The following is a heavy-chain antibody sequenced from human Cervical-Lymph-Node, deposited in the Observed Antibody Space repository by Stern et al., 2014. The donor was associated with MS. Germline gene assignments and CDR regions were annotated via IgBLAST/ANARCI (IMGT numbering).Heavy chain of an antibody. Sequence: VQLVESGAEVKKPGASVRVSCKASGYNFTSHYMHWVRQAPGQGLEWMGTVNPRKGSTVYAQKFQGRVTMTRDTSTSTVHMELSSLRSEDTAVYYCARDEMGSDISGYYYGGLDFWGHGTLVTVSS. J-gene: IGHJ4*01. CDR1: GYNFTSHY. V-gene: IGHV1-46*01. CDR3: ARDEMGSDISGYYYGGLDF. D-gene: IGHD3-22*01. CDR2: VNPRKGST.